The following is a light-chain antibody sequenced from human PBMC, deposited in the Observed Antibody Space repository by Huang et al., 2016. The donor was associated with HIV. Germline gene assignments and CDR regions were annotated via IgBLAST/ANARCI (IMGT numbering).Light chain of an antibody. J-gene: IGKJ1*01. V-gene: IGKV3-15*01. CDR3: QQYNNWPPWT. CDR2: GAF. CDR1: LIVNTN. Sequence: EIVMTQFPDTLSVSPGERVILTCRATLIVNTNLAWYQQRPGQSPKLLSYGAFTRAADVPARSSGSGSGTDFTRTIGSLQSEDFAVYDCQQYNNWPPWTFGQGTKVEIK.